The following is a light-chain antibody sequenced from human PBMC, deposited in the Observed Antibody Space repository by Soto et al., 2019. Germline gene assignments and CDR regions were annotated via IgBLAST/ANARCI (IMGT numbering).Light chain of an antibody. CDR1: QSVSDS. CDR2: GAS. CDR3: QQYKYWPRT. J-gene: IGKJ1*01. V-gene: IGKV3-15*01. Sequence: EILMTQSPATLSVSPGERATISCRASQSVSDSLAWYQQTPGQAPRLVIYGASTRATDIPARFSGSGSGTEFTLTISSLQSEDFAVYYCQQYKYWPRTFGQGTRWIS.